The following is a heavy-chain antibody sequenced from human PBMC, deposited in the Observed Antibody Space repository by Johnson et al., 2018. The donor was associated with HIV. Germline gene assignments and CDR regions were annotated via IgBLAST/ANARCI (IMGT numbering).Heavy chain of an antibody. CDR1: GFTFDDYG. V-gene: IGHV3-20*03. J-gene: IGHJ3*02. D-gene: IGHD1-26*01. Sequence: VQLVESGGGVVRPGGSLRLSYAASGFTFDDYGMSWVRQAPGKGLEWVSGINWSGGTIGYADSVKGRFTISRDNAKNALYLQMNSLRAEDTALYYCARGAPQWERLFGAFDIWGQGAMVTVSS. CDR3: ARGAPQWERLFGAFDI. CDR2: INWSGGTI.